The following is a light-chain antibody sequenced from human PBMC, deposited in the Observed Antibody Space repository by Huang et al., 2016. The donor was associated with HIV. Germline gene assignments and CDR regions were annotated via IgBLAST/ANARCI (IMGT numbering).Light chain of an antibody. V-gene: IGKV2-28*01. CDR2: SAS. J-gene: IGKJ2*01. Sequence: DVVMTQSPLSLPAPPGEPASISCRSSQSLRHRNGLNYLDWYLQKPGQSPQLLIHSASSRASGVPLRFSGRFSGTDFSLNISRVEAEDAGIYYCLEALQTPYTFGQGTKLEI. CDR3: LEALQTPYT. CDR1: QSLRHRNGLNY.